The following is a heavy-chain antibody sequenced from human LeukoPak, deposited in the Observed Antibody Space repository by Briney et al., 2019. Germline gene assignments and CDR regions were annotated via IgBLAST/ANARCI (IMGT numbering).Heavy chain of an antibody. V-gene: IGHV4-34*01. J-gene: IGHJ5*02. CDR2: INHSGST. CDR1: GGSFSGYY. Sequence: PSETLSLTCAVYGGSFSGYYWSWIRQPPGKGLEWIGEINHSGSTNYNPSLKSRVTISVDTSKNQFSLKLSSVTAADTAVYYCARGKIMITFGGVIGFDPWGQGTLVTVSS. D-gene: IGHD3-16*01. CDR3: ARGKIMITFGGVIGFDP.